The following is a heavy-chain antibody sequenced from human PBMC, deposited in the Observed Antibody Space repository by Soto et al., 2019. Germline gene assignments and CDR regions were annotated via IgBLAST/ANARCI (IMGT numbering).Heavy chain of an antibody. V-gene: IGHV3-30*18. Sequence: GGSLRLSCAASGFTFRTYGMHWVRQAPGKGLEWVAFISDDGSQKYYGDSVKGRFTIPRDNSKNTLSLRMVSLRTEDTSVYYCAKEAPGGWHFFDTWGQGXLVTVHS. D-gene: IGHD6-19*01. J-gene: IGHJ4*02. CDR2: ISDDGSQK. CDR1: GFTFRTYG. CDR3: AKEAPGGWHFFDT.